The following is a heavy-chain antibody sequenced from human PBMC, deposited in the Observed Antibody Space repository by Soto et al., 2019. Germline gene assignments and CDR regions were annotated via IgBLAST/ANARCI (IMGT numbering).Heavy chain of an antibody. Sequence: QVQLVQSGAEVKKPGASVKVSCKASGYTFTSYDINWVRQATGQGLEWMGWMNPNSGNTGYAQKFQGRVTMTRNTPISTADMESSSLRTEDTAVYYSARLRIQLWTLDYYGMDVWGQWTTVTDSS. CDR1: GYTFTSYD. D-gene: IGHD5-18*01. CDR2: MNPNSGNT. V-gene: IGHV1-8*01. J-gene: IGHJ6*02. CDR3: ARLRIQLWTLDYYGMDV.